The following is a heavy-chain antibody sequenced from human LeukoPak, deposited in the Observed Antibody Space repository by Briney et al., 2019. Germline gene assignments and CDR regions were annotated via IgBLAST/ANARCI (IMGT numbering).Heavy chain of an antibody. D-gene: IGHD3-10*01. CDR3: TRAITYFYGSVTYDWFES. J-gene: IGHJ5*01. CDR1: GFTFSNYW. Sequence: GGSLRLSCAASGFTFSNYWMHWVRQVPGKGLVWVSRINDDGSATFYADSVKGRFTISRDNAKKMVYLQMNSVRDDDTAIYYCTRAITYFYGSVTYDWFESWGQGTRVTVSS. CDR2: INDDGSAT. V-gene: IGHV3-74*01.